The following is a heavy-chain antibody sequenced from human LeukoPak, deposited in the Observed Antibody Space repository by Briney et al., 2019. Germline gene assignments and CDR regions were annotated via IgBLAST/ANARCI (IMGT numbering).Heavy chain of an antibody. V-gene: IGHV1-69*04. Sequence: ASVKVSCKASGGTFSSYAIRWVRQTPGQGLGWMGRIIPILGIANYAQKFQGRVTITADKSTSTAYMELSSLRSEDTAVYYCASSYSGTVQPFDYWGQGTLVTVSS. J-gene: IGHJ4*02. CDR2: IIPILGIA. D-gene: IGHD1-26*01. CDR1: GGTFSSYA. CDR3: ASSYSGTVQPFDY.